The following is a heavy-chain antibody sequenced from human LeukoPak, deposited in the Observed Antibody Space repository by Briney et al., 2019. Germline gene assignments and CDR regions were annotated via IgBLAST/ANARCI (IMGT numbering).Heavy chain of an antibody. J-gene: IGHJ4*02. CDR3: ARTSMEGGTTRSLDY. D-gene: IGHD1-1*01. CDR2: IYTSGST. CDR1: GGSLSSYY. V-gene: IGHV4-4*07. Sequence: SETLSLTCTVSGGSLSSYYWSWVRQPAGKGLEWIGRIYTSGSTNYNPSLKSRVTMSVDTSKNQFSLKLSSVTAADTAVYYCARTSMEGGTTRSLDYWGQGTLVTVSS.